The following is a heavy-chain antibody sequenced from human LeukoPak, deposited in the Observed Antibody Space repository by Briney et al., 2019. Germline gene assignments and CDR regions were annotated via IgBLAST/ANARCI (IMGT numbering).Heavy chain of an antibody. Sequence: ASVKVSCKASGYTFTSYGISWVRQAPGQGLEWMGWISAYNGNTNYAQKLQGRVTMTTDTSTSTAYMELSSLRSEDTAVYYCARATTVTTDYYFDYWGQGTLVTVSS. D-gene: IGHD4-17*01. J-gene: IGHJ4*02. CDR2: ISAYNGNT. CDR1: GYTFTSYG. V-gene: IGHV1-18*01. CDR3: ARATTVTTDYYFDY.